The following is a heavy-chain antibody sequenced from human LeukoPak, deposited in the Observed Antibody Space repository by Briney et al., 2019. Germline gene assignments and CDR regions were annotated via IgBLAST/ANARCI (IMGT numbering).Heavy chain of an antibody. CDR3: ARGTDYYDSSGRDYYFDY. Sequence: GGSLRLSCAASGFTFSSYWMHWVRQAPGKGLVWVSRINTDGSSTSYADSVKGRFTISRDNAKNTLYLQMNSLRAEDTAVYYCARGTDYYDSSGRDYYFDYWGQGTLVTVSS. CDR2: INTDGSST. J-gene: IGHJ4*02. CDR1: GFTFSSYW. D-gene: IGHD3-22*01. V-gene: IGHV3-74*01.